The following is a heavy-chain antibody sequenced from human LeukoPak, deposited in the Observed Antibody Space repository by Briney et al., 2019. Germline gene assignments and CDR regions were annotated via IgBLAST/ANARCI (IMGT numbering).Heavy chain of an antibody. CDR1: GDTFNNYV. V-gene: IGHV1-69*05. CDR3: SRVDRYHFYMDV. Sequence: SVKVSCKPSGDTFNNYVITWVRHAPGQGLEWMGGVIPIFNTPNYAQKFQGRVSITTDESTHTSYMELRSLRSEDTAVYYCSRVDRYHFYMDVWGKGTTVTVFS. CDR2: VIPIFNTP. J-gene: IGHJ6*03.